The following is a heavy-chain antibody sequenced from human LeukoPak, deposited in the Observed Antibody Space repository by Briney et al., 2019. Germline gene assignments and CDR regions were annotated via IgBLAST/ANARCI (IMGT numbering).Heavy chain of an antibody. CDR1: GGSISSGSYY. D-gene: IGHD3-22*01. J-gene: IGHJ4*02. V-gene: IGHV4-61*02. CDR2: IYTSGST. CDR3: ARSDSGYYYDSRWDY. Sequence: SETLSLTCTVSGGSISSGSYYWSWIRQPAGKGLEWIGRIYTSGSTNCNPSLKSRVTISVDTSKNQFSLKLSSVTAADTAVYYCARSDSGYYYDSRWDYWGQGTLVTVSS.